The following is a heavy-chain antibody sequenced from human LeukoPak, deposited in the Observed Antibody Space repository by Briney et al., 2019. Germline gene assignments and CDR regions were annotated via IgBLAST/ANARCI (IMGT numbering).Heavy chain of an antibody. CDR2: IHYSGST. J-gene: IGHJ4*02. V-gene: IGHV4-30-4*07. Sequence: PSQTLSLTCVVSGGSISSGGYSWSWIRQSSGKGLEWIGYIHYSGSTYYNPSLKSRVTISVDTSKNQFSLKLSSVTAADTAVYYCAREDTDYWGQGTLVTVSS. CDR3: AREDTDY. CDR1: GGSISSGGYS.